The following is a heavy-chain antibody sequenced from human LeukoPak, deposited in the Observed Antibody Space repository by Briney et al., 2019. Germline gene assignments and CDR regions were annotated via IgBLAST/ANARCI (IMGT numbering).Heavy chain of an antibody. J-gene: IGHJ5*02. CDR1: GDSISSSNY. Sequence: SGTLSLTCAVSGDSISSSNYWSWVRQPPGKGLEWIGEISHSGSTNYNPSLESRVTISVDKSKNQFSLKLNSVTAADTAVYYCARASDPWLQLTWGQGTLVTVSS. CDR3: ARASDPWLQLT. V-gene: IGHV4-4*02. CDR2: ISHSGST. D-gene: IGHD5-24*01.